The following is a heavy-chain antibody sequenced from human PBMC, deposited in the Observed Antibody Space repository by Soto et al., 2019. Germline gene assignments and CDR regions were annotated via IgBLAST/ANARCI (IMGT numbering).Heavy chain of an antibody. J-gene: IGHJ4*02. CDR2: ISWNSGSI. Sequence: EVQLVESGGGLVQPGRSLRLSCAASGFTFDDYAMHWVRQAPGKGLEWVSGISWNSGSIGYADSVKGRFTISRDNAKNSLYLQMHSLRAEDTALYYCAKAPPRDIVATTYFDYWGQGTLVTVSS. CDR3: AKAPPRDIVATTYFDY. CDR1: GFTFDDYA. D-gene: IGHD5-12*01. V-gene: IGHV3-9*01.